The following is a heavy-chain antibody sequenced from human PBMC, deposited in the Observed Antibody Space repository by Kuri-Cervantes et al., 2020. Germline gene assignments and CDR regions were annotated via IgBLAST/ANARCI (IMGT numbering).Heavy chain of an antibody. CDR3: ARGRIAAAGTLFDY. CDR2: MNPNSGNT. J-gene: IGHJ4*02. D-gene: IGHD6-13*01. V-gene: IGHV1-8*01. Sequence: ASVKVSCKASGYTFTSYDINWVRQATGQGLEWMGWMNPNSGNTGYAQKFQGRVTMTRNTSISTAYMELSSLRAEDTAVYYCARGRIAAAGTLFDYWGQGTLVTDSS. CDR1: GYTFTSYD.